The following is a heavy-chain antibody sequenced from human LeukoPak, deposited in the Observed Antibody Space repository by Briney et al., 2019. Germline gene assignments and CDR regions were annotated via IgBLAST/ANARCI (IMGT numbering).Heavy chain of an antibody. J-gene: IGHJ5*02. CDR1: GYTFTSYA. CDR2: INTNTGNP. CDR3: ARGPLEGLPHRLHA. V-gene: IGHV7-4-1*02. Sequence: ASVKVSCKASGYTFTSYAMNWVRQAPGQGLEWMGWINTNTGNPTYAQGFTGRFVFSLDTSVSTAYLQISSLKAEDTAVYYRARGPLEGLPHRLHAWGQGTLVTVSS. D-gene: IGHD4-11*01.